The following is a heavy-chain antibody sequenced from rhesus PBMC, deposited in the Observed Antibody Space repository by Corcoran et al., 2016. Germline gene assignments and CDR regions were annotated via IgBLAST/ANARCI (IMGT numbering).Heavy chain of an antibody. J-gene: IGHJ4*01. CDR2: IYGSNANT. D-gene: IGHD1-14*01. CDR1: GGSISGGYV. CDR3: ARLEYSWNEGHY. V-gene: IGHV4-76*01. Sequence: QVQLQESGPGLVPPTETLSLTCAVSGGSISGGYVCSGIRQHPGKGLEWIGDIYGSNANTNYNPSFKNRVTISNDTSKNQFSLKLSSVTAADTAVYYCARLEYSWNEGHYWGQGVLVTVSS.